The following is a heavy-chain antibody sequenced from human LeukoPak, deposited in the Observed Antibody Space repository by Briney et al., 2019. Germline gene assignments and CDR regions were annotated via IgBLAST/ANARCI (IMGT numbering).Heavy chain of an antibody. CDR1: GYTFTGYY. Sequence: ASVKVSYKASGYTFTGYYMHWVRQAPGQGLEWMGWINPNSGGTNYAQKFQGRVTMTRDTSISTAYMELSRLRSDDTAVYYCASESTSRYYFDYWGQGTLVTVSS. CDR2: INPNSGGT. CDR3: ASESTSRYYFDY. V-gene: IGHV1-2*02. J-gene: IGHJ4*02. D-gene: IGHD2-2*01.